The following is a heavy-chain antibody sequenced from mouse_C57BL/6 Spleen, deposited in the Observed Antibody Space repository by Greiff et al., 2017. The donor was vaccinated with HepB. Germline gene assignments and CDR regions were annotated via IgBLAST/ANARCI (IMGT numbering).Heavy chain of an antibody. CDR3: ARGGYSSPFDY. V-gene: IGHV1-52*01. CDR2: IDPSDSET. Sequence: QVQLQQPGAELVRPGSSVKLSCKASGYTFTSYWMHWVKQRPIQGLEWIGNIDPSDSETHYNQKFKDKATLTVDKSSSTAYMQLSSLTSEDSAVYYCARGGYSSPFDYWGQGTTLTVSS. D-gene: IGHD2-12*01. CDR1: GYTFTSYW. J-gene: IGHJ2*01.